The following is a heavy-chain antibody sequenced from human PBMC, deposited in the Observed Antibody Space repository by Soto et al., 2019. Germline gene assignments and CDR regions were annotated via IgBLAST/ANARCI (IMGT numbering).Heavy chain of an antibody. D-gene: IGHD2-15*01. J-gene: IGHJ6*03. CDR2: ISSNGVGT. V-gene: IGHV3-64*01. CDR3: AQRTPPDLSYMDV. CDR1: GFTLSGYA. Sequence: EVQLAESGGGLAQPGGSLRLSCAASGFTLSGYAMDWVRQAPGKGLEYVSGISSNGVGTYYANSVQSRFTITTDNSKNTVYIHMGSTHTDVIDWYYCAQRTPPDLSYMDVWGKGTTVTVSS.